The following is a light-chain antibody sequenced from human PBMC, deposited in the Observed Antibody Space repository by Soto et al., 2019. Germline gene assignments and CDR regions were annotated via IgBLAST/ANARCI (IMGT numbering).Light chain of an antibody. CDR3: QQYAHSPLT. V-gene: IGKV3-20*01. CDR1: QSVGKSY. CDR2: DAS. J-gene: IGKJ4*01. Sequence: EIVLTQSPGTLSLSPGDRATLSCRASQSVGKSYLAWFQQKPGQAPRLLIYDASSRATGIPDRFSGIESGTNFTLPISRLEPEDVTVYYCQQYAHSPLTFGGGTKVELK.